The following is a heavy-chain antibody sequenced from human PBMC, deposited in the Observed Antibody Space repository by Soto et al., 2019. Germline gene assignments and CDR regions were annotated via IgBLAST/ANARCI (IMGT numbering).Heavy chain of an antibody. Sequence: ASVKVSCKASGYTFTSYYMHWVRQAPGQGLEWMGIINPSGGSTSYAQKFQGRVTMTRDTSTSTVYMELSSLRSEDTAVYYCARDGLLFSGPYRPSRFDYWGLGTQVTVSS. CDR1: GYTFTSYY. J-gene: IGHJ4*02. CDR3: ARDGLLFSGPYRPSRFDY. D-gene: IGHD3-16*02. V-gene: IGHV1-46*01. CDR2: INPSGGST.